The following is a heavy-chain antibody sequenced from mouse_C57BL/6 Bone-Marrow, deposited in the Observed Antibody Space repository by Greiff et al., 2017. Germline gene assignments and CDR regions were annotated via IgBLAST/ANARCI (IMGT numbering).Heavy chain of an antibody. CDR2: INPNNGGT. D-gene: IGHD2-4*01. J-gene: IGHJ2*01. CDR1: GYTFTDYY. Sequence: EVKLQQSGPELVKPGASVKISCKASGYTFTDYYMNWVKQSHGKSLEWIGDINPNNGGTSYNQKFKGKDTLTVDKSSSTAYMELRSLTSEDSAVYYCARESIYYDYEDYFDYWGQGTTLTVSS. CDR3: ARESIYYDYEDYFDY. V-gene: IGHV1-26*01.